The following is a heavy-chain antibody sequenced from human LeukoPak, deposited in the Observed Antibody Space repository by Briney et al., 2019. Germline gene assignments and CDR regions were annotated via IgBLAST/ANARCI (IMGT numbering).Heavy chain of an antibody. CDR1: GGSISSSNW. CDR3: ARVRSSGWGKGFDY. D-gene: IGHD6-19*01. Sequence: SETLSLTCAVSGGSISSSNWWSWVRQPPGKGLEWIGSIYYSGSTYYNPSLKSRVTISVDTSKNQFSLKLSSVTAADTAVYYCARVRSSGWGKGFDYWGQGTLVTVSS. CDR2: IYYSGST. V-gene: IGHV4-4*02. J-gene: IGHJ4*02.